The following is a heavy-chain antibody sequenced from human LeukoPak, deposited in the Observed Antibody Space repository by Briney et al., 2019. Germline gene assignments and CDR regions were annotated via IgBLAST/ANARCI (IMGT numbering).Heavy chain of an antibody. CDR3: AVDYYDSSGHALDY. D-gene: IGHD3-22*01. CDR2: ISAYNGNT. J-gene: IGHJ4*02. Sequence: ASVKVSCKASGYTFTSYGISWVRQAPGQGLEWMGWISAYNGNTNYAQKLQGRVTMTTDTSTSTAYMELRSLRSDDTAVYYCAVDYYDSSGHALDYWGQGTLVTVSS. V-gene: IGHV1-18*01. CDR1: GYTFTSYG.